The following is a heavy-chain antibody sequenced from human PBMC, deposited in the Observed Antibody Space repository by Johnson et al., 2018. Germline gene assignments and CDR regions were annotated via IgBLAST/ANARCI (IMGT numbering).Heavy chain of an antibody. CDR2: IGWDRNSI. CDR3: AKDMGNSVTLQLWLPAYYSYGMDV. D-gene: IGHD5-18*01. V-gene: IGHV3-9*01. CDR1: GFTFGDHA. Sequence: EVQLVESGGGLVQPGGSLRLSCAASGFTFGDHAMHWVRQAPGKGLEWVSGIGWDRNSIVYADSVKGRFTISRDNAKNSLFLQMNSLRTEDTALYYCAKDMGNSVTLQLWLPAYYSYGMDVWGQGTTVIVSS. J-gene: IGHJ6*02.